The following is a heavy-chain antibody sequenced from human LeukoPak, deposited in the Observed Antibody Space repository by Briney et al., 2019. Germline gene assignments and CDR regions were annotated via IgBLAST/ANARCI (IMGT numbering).Heavy chain of an antibody. CDR1: GFTVSSYS. Sequence: AGGSLRLSCAASGFTVSSYSMSWVRQAPGKGLEWVSGISGSGGTTYSADSVKGRFTISRDNSKNTLYLQMNSLRAEDTAVYYCAKQDIRSSAWYDWGQGTLVTVSS. CDR2: ISGSGGTT. V-gene: IGHV3-23*01. J-gene: IGHJ4*02. CDR3: AKQDIRSSAWYD. D-gene: IGHD6-19*01.